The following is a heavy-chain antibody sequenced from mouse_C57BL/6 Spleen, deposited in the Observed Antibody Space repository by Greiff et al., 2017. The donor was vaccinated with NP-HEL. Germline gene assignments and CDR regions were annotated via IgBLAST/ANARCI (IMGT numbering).Heavy chain of an antibody. Sequence: QVQLQQPGAELVKPGASVKLSCKASGYTFTSYWMQWVKQRPGQGLEWIGEIDPSDSYTNYNQKFKGKATLTVDTSSSTAYMQLSSLTSEDSAVYYCARWDWYFDVWGTGTTVTVSS. CDR2: IDPSDSYT. J-gene: IGHJ1*03. CDR3: ARWDWYFDV. V-gene: IGHV1-50*01. CDR1: GYTFTSYW.